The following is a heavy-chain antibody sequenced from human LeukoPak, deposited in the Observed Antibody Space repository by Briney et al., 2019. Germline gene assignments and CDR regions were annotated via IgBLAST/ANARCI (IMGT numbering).Heavy chain of an antibody. CDR3: ARDRGMVDV. D-gene: IGHD2-8*01. CDR1: GFTFSNYA. V-gene: IGHV3-48*01. J-gene: IGHJ6*04. Sequence: GGSLRLSCAASGFTFSNYAMSWVRQAPGKGLEWVSYISSSSGSVTYYADSVEGRFTISRDNAKNLLYLQMNSLRAEDTAVYYCARDRGMVDVWGKGATVTVSS. CDR2: ISSSSGSVT.